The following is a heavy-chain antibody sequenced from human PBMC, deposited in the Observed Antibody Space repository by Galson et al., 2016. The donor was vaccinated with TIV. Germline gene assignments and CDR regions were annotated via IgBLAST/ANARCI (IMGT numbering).Heavy chain of an antibody. J-gene: IGHJ6*02. V-gene: IGHV1-24*01. D-gene: IGHD3-10*01. CDR2: FDPEDGQT. CDR1: GHTLKELN. Sequence: SVKVSCKVSGHTLKELNIQWVRQAPGKGLEWMGGFDPEDGQTTYTQKLQGRVTMTEDTSTDTAYMELSSLTSEDTAVYYCANEARYVQWSNGEFYFVLDGWGQGTTVIVSS. CDR3: ANEARYVQWSNGEFYFVLDG.